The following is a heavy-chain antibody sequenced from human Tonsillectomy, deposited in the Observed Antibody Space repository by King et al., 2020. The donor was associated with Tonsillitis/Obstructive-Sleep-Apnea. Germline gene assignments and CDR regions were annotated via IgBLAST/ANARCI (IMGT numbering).Heavy chain of an antibody. CDR3: AKTLGDPDY. D-gene: IGHD2-21*02. J-gene: IGHJ4*02. V-gene: IGHV3-20*04. CDR1: GFTFNDHG. Sequence: VQLVESGGGVARPGGSLRLSCAASGFTFNDHGMSWVRQVQGKGLQWVSGINWNGDRTTYRDSVKGRFTISRDNAKNSLYLQMNSLRVEDTAFYYCAKTLGDPDYWRQGTLVTVSS. CDR2: INWNGDRT.